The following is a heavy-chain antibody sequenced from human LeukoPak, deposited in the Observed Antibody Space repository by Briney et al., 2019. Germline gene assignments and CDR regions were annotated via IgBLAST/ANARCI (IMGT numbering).Heavy chain of an antibody. J-gene: IGHJ5*02. CDR1: GGTFSSYA. Sequence: ASVKVSCKASGGTFSSYAISWVRQAPGQGLEWMGGIIPIFGTANYAQKFQGSVTITTDESTSTAYMELSSLRSEDTAVYYCARPYCSSTSCYDTSHWFDPWGQGTLVTVSS. CDR3: ARPYCSSTSCYDTSHWFDP. D-gene: IGHD2-2*01. V-gene: IGHV1-69*05. CDR2: IIPIFGTA.